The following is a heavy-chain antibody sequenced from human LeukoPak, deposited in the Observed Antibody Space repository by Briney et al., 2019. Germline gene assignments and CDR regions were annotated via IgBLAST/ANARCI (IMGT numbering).Heavy chain of an antibody. CDR2: ISAYNGNT. Sequence: GASVKVSCKASGYTFTSYDISWVRQAPGQGLEWMGWISAYNGNTNYAQKFQGRVTMTTDTSASTGYMELSSLRSEDTAVYYCAFRGVSDDFDYWGQGTLVTVSS. CDR3: AFRGVSDDFDY. J-gene: IGHJ4*02. V-gene: IGHV1-18*01. CDR1: GYTFTSYD. D-gene: IGHD3-10*01.